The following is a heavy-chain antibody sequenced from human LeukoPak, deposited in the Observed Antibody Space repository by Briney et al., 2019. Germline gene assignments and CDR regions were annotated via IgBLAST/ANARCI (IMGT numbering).Heavy chain of an antibody. CDR1: GFTFSDAW. V-gene: IGHV3-15*01. J-gene: IGHJ4*02. CDR2: IKSKTDGGTT. Sequence: GGSLRLSCAASGFTFSDAWMSWVRQAPGKGLEGVGRIKSKTDGGTTDYAAPVKGRFTISRDDSKNTLYLQMNSLKIEDTAVYYCTTDRLLDSSSYYFFDYWGQGTLVTVSS. CDR3: TTDRLLDSSSYYFFDY. D-gene: IGHD6-13*01.